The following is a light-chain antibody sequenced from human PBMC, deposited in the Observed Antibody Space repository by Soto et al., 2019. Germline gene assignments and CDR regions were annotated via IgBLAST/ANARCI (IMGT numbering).Light chain of an antibody. V-gene: IGLV2-8*01. CDR3: SSYADNLV. J-gene: IGLJ3*02. Sequence: QSVLTQSPSASGSPGQSVTISCTGTSRDLGGYNFVSWYQQHPGKAPKLMIYEVSKRLSGVPDRFSGSKSGNTASLTVSGLQADDEGDYYCSSYADNLVFGGGTKLTVL. CDR2: EVS. CDR1: SRDLGGYNF.